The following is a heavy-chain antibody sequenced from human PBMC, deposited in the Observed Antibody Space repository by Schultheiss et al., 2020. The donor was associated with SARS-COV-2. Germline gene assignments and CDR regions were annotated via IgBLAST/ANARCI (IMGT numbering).Heavy chain of an antibody. J-gene: IGHJ6*02. D-gene: IGHD6-6*01. Sequence: GESLKISCKASGGTFSSYAISWVRQAPGQGLEWMGWISAYNGNTNYAQKLQGRVTMTTDTSTSTAYMELRSLRSDDTAVYYCARVIEYSSSYMRFGAYYYYGMDVWGQGTTVTVSS. CDR2: ISAYNGNT. CDR3: ARVIEYSSSYMRFGAYYYYGMDV. V-gene: IGHV1-18*01. CDR1: GGTFSSYA.